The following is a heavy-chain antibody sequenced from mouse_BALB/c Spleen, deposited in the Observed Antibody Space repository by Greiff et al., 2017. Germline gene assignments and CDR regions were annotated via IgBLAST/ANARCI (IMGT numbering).Heavy chain of an antibody. CDR2: INPYNGAT. D-gene: IGHD2-1*01. J-gene: IGHJ4*01. Sequence: VQLQQSGPELVKPGASVKISCKASGYSFTGYYMHWVKQSHVKSLEWIGRINPYNGATSYNQNFKDKASLTVDKSSSTAYMELHSLTSEDSAVYYCARDEGNYVLYYAMDYWGQGTSVTVSS. CDR3: ARDEGNYVLYYAMDY. V-gene: IGHV1-31*01. CDR1: GYSFTGYY.